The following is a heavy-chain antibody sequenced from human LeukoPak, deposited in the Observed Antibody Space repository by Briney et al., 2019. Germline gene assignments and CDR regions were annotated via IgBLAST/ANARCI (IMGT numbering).Heavy chain of an antibody. CDR1: GGSFSGYY. CDR3: ARGTRFYDILTGYKYNWFDP. CDR2: INHSGST. V-gene: IGHV4-34*01. D-gene: IGHD3-9*01. J-gene: IGHJ5*02. Sequence: PSETLSLTCAVYGGSFSGYYWSWIRQPPGKGLEWIGEINHSGSTNYNPSLKSRVTISVDTSKNQFSLKLSSVTAADTAVYYCARGTRFYDILTGYKYNWFDPWGQGTLVTVSS.